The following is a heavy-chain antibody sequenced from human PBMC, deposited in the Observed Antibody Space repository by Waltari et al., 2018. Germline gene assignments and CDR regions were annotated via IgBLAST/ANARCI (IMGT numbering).Heavy chain of an antibody. D-gene: IGHD2-2*01. J-gene: IGHJ4*01. CDR2: VNSDGSST. CDR1: GFTFTSSW. Sequence: EVQLVEYGGGLVQRGGSLRLSCAASGFTFTSSWMHWVRQAPGKGLVWVSRVNSDGSSTSYADSVKGRFTISRDNAKNTLYLQMNSLRAEDTAVYFCVSPYCSSDRCSFFDYWGHGTLVTVSS. V-gene: IGHV3-74*01. CDR3: VSPYCSSDRCSFFDY.